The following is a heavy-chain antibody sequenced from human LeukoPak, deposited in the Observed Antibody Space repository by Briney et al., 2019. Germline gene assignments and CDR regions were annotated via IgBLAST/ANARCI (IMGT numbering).Heavy chain of an antibody. J-gene: IGHJ3*02. D-gene: IGHD4-17*01. Sequence: SETLSLTCSVFGGPISSTTYYWVWIRQPPGKGLECIASIHYTGRAYYNPSLKSRVTISADTSKNHFSLKLSSVTAADTAVYYCARHFDNGDYKKTFDIWGQGTMVTVSS. V-gene: IGHV4-39*01. CDR1: GGPISSTTYY. CDR2: IHYTGRA. CDR3: ARHFDNGDYKKTFDI.